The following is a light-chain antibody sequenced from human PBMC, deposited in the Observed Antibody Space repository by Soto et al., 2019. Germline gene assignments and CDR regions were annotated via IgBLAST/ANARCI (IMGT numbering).Light chain of an antibody. CDR3: QQYLHTPRT. CDR1: QSLLYSSNNKNY. Sequence: DAVMTQSPDSLAVSLGERATINCKSSQSLLYSSNNKNYLAWYQLKSGQPPKLLIYWASFRESGVPDRFSGGGSGTDFTLTISSLQAEDVATYYCQQYLHTPRTFGQGTKVDIK. V-gene: IGKV4-1*01. CDR2: WAS. J-gene: IGKJ1*01.